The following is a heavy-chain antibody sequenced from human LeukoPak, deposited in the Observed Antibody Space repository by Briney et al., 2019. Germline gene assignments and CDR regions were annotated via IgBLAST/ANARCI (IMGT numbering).Heavy chain of an antibody. CDR2: IYTSGST. Sequence: SETLSLTCTVSGGSINIYYWSWIRQPAGKGLEWIGRIYTSGSTNYNPSLESRVTISVDTSKNQISLKLSSVTAADTAIYYCARAPERWYSYGSYTYHYMDVWGRGTTVTVSS. CDR1: GGSINIYY. D-gene: IGHD3-10*01. V-gene: IGHV4-4*07. J-gene: IGHJ6*03. CDR3: ARAPERWYSYGSYTYHYMDV.